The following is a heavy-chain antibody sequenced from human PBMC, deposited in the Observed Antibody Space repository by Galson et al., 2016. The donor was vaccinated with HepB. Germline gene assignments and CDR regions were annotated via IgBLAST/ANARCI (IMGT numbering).Heavy chain of an antibody. Sequence: SLRLSCAASGFTFSSYAMSWVRQAPGKGLEWVSAISGSGGSTYYADSVKGRFTISRDNSKNTLYLQMNSLRAEDTAVYYCAKAKGWLRLNFWYYFDYWGQGALVTVSS. CDR1: GFTFSSYA. CDR3: AKAKGWLRLNFWYYFDY. V-gene: IGHV3-23*01. J-gene: IGHJ4*02. CDR2: ISGSGGST. D-gene: IGHD5-12*01.